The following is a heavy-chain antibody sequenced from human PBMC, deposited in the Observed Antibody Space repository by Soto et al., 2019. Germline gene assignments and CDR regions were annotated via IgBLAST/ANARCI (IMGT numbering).Heavy chain of an antibody. CDR2: IIPVFGTV. J-gene: IGHJ2*01. Sequence: QVQLVQSGAEVKKPGSSVKVPCKASGGTFSNYPISWVRQAPGQGLEWMGGIIPVFGTVNYAQKFQGRVRITADESTSTVDRELSSLRSEDTAVYYCARGNHRWLQLWYFDLWGRGTLVTVSS. CDR3: ARGNHRWLQLWYFDL. V-gene: IGHV1-69*12. D-gene: IGHD5-12*01. CDR1: GGTFSNYP.